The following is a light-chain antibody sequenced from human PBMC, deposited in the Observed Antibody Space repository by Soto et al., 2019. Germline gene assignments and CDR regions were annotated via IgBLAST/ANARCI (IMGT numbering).Light chain of an antibody. V-gene: IGKV3-20*01. J-gene: IGKJ1*01. CDR1: QSVSSY. CDR3: QQYGSSGT. Sequence: EIVLTQSPATLSLSPGERATLSCRASQSVSSYIAWYQQKPGQAPRLLIYDTSIRASGIPDRFSGSGSGTDFTLTISRLEPEDFAVYYCQQYGSSGTFGQGTKVDIK. CDR2: DTS.